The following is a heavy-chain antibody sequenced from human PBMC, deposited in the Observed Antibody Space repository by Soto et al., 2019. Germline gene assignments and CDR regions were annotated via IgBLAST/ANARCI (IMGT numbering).Heavy chain of an antibody. J-gene: IGHJ4*02. CDR3: ASGWFGEFVYYFDY. V-gene: IGHV1-18*01. Sequence: GASVKVSCKAAAYTFTSYDINWVRQATGQDFEWMGWMNPNNGNTNYAQKLQGRVTMTTDTSTSTAYMELRSLRSDDTAVYYCASGWFGEFVYYFDYWGQGTLVTVSS. CDR1: AYTFTSYD. CDR2: MNPNNGNT. D-gene: IGHD3-10*01.